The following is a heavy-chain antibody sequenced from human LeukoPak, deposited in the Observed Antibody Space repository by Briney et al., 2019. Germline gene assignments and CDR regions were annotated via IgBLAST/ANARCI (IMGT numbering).Heavy chain of an antibody. Sequence: SETLSLTCTVSGGSISSSSYYWGWIRQPPGKGLEWIGSIYYSGSTYYNPSLKSRVTISVDTSKNQFSLKLGSVTAADTAVYYCAREPTSYDAFDIWGQGTMVTVSS. V-gene: IGHV4-39*07. CDR1: GGSISSSSYY. CDR2: IYYSGST. D-gene: IGHD1-1*01. J-gene: IGHJ3*02. CDR3: AREPTSYDAFDI.